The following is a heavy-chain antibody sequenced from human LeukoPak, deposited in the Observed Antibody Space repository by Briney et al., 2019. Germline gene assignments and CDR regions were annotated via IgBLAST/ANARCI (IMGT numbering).Heavy chain of an antibody. CDR3: ARGYSSAFDY. Sequence: HSGGSLRLSCAASGFTFSSYWMNWVRQAPGKGLEWVANIKHDGSEKYSVDSVKGRFTISRDNAKNSLYLQMNSLRAEDTAVYYCARGYSSAFDYWGQGTLVTVSS. CDR2: IKHDGSEK. CDR1: GFTFSSYW. D-gene: IGHD5-18*01. J-gene: IGHJ4*02. V-gene: IGHV3-7*01.